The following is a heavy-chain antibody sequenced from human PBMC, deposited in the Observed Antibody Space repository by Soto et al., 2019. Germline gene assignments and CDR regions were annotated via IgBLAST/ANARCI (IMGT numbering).Heavy chain of an antibody. Sequence: GGSLRLSCAASGFTFSSYAMSWVRQAPGKGLEWVSAISGSGGSTYYADSVKGRFTISRDNSKNTLYLQMNSLRAEDTAVYYCAKFHPESDYYYYGMDVWGQGTTVTVSS. CDR3: AKFHPESDYYYYGMDV. J-gene: IGHJ6*02. V-gene: IGHV3-23*01. CDR2: ISGSGGST. CDR1: GFTFSSYA.